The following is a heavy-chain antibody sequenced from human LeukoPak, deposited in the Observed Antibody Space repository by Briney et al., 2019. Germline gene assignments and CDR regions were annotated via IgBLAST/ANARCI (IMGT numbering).Heavy chain of an antibody. CDR1: GYTFTSYY. J-gene: IGHJ4*02. V-gene: IGHV1-46*01. D-gene: IGHD6-19*01. Sequence: ASVTVSCKASGYTFTSYYMHWVRQAPGQGLEWMGIINPSGGSTSYAQKFQGRVTMTRDMSTSTVYMELSSLRSEDTAVYYCARSSEPKYYFDYWGQGTLVTVSS. CDR2: INPSGGST. CDR3: ARSSEPKYYFDY.